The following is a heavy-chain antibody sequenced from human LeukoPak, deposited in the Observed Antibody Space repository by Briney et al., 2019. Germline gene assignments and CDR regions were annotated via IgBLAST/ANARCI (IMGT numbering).Heavy chain of an antibody. D-gene: IGHD1-26*01. CDR2: INPNSGGT. CDR3: ARDVGATQFDY. V-gene: IGHV1-2*04. J-gene: IGHJ4*02. CDR1: GYTFTSYG. Sequence: ASVKVSCKASGYTFTSYGISWVRQAPGQGLEWMGWINPNSGGTNYAQKFQGWVTMTRDTSISTAYMELSRLRSDDTAVYYCARDVGATQFDYWGQGTLVTVSS.